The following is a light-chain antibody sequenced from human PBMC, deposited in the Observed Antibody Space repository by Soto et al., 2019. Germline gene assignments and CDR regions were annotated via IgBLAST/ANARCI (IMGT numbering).Light chain of an antibody. CDR1: QSINNF. J-gene: IGKJ1*01. Sequence: QMTQSPPSLSASQGDRVSISCRASQSINNFLHWYQKKPGKAPELLIFAASTLQTGVPSRFRGSGSGTDFTLTISSLQPEDFATYYCQQYNSYETFGQGTKVEIK. CDR3: QQYNSYET. V-gene: IGKV1-39*01. CDR2: AAS.